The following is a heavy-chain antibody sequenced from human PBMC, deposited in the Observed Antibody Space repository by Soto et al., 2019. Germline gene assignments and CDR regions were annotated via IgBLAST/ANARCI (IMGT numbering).Heavy chain of an antibody. CDR2: IITIFGTA. D-gene: IGHD1-26*01. CDR1: GGTFSSYA. Sequence: QVQLVQSGAAVKKPGSSVKVSCKASGGTFSSYAISWVRQAPRQGLEWMRGIITIFGTANYAQKFQGRVTMTAAESTSTAYMELSSLRAEDTAVYYCARTEWVDGMDVWGQVTTVTVSS. CDR3: ARTEWVDGMDV. J-gene: IGHJ6*02. V-gene: IGHV1-69*01.